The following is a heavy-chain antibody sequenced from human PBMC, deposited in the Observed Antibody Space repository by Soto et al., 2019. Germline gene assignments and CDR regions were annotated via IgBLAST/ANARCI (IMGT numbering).Heavy chain of an antibody. Sequence: SETLSLTCTVSGRSISSVNYYWSWIRQPPGKGLEWIGYIYYSGSTYYNPSLRSRVTISVDTSKNQFSLKLSSVTAADTAVYYCARWWSGSRQGFDPWGQGTLVTVSS. CDR3: ARWWSGSRQGFDP. D-gene: IGHD3-3*01. CDR1: GRSISSVNYY. J-gene: IGHJ5*02. CDR2: IYYSGST. V-gene: IGHV4-30-4*01.